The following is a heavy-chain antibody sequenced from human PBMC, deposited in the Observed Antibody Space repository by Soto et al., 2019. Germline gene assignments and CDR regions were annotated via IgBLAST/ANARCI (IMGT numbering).Heavy chain of an antibody. Sequence: QVQLVQSGAEVKKPGSSVKVSCKASGGTFSSYTISWVRQAPGQGLEWMGRIIPILGIANYAQKVQGRVTITAAKSTSPAYMELSSLRSEDSAVYYGAGWGEGAPDYWGQGTLVTVSS. J-gene: IGHJ4*02. CDR1: GGTFSSYT. D-gene: IGHD3-16*01. V-gene: IGHV1-69*02. CDR3: AGWGEGAPDY. CDR2: IIPILGIA.